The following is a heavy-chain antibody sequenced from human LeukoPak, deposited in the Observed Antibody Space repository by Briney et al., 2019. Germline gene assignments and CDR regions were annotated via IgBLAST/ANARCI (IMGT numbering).Heavy chain of an antibody. CDR2: ISAYNGNT. CDR3: ARALFGTQFDP. J-gene: IGHJ5*02. Sequence: ASVTVSCMASGYTFTSYGISWVRQAPGQGLEWMGWISAYNGNTNYAQKLQGRVTMTTDTSTSTAYMELRSLRSDDTAVYYCARALFGTQFDPWGQGTLVTVSS. CDR1: GYTFTSYG. D-gene: IGHD3-10*01. V-gene: IGHV1-18*01.